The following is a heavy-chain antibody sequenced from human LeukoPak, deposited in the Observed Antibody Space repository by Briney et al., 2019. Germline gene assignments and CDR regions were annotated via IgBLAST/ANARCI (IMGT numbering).Heavy chain of an antibody. J-gene: IGHJ4*02. V-gene: IGHV5-51*01. D-gene: IGHD4-17*01. CDR2: IYPSDSDT. CDR1: GYSFTNYW. CDR3: AKGQGYGDHYPIDY. Sequence: GESLKISRYASGYSFTNYWVAWVRQMPGKGLEWMGIIYPSDSDTRYSPSFQGQVTISADKSISTAYLQWSSLKASDTAIYYCAKGQGYGDHYPIDYWGQGTLVTVSS.